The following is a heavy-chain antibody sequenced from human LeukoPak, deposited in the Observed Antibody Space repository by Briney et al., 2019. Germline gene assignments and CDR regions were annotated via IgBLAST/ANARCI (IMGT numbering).Heavy chain of an antibody. Sequence: PGGSLRLSCAASGFTLSSYEMNWVRLAPGKGLEWTSYISRTGNSIYYADSVKGRFTISRDSAKNSLYLQMNSLRAEDTAVYYCARGPYSSNWYVDYWGQGTLVTVAS. V-gene: IGHV3-48*03. D-gene: IGHD6-13*01. CDR3: ARGPYSSNWYVDY. CDR2: ISRTGNSI. J-gene: IGHJ4*02. CDR1: GFTLSSYE.